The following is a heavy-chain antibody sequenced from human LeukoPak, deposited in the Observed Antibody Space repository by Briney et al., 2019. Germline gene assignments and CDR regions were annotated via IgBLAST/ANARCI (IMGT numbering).Heavy chain of an antibody. Sequence: TSQTLSLTCTVSGGSISSGGYYWSWIRQHPGKGLEWIGYIYYSGSTYYNPSLKSRVTISVDTSKNQFSLKLSSVTAADTAVYYCARGWAMVRGVLNWFDPWGQGTLVTVSS. V-gene: IGHV4-31*03. D-gene: IGHD3-10*01. J-gene: IGHJ5*02. CDR3: ARGWAMVRGVLNWFDP. CDR1: GGSISSGGYY. CDR2: IYYSGST.